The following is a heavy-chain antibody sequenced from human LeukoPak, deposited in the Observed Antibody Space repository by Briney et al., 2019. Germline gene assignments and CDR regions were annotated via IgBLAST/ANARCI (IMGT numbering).Heavy chain of an antibody. CDR3: ARGSTVGATESLGFDY. Sequence: ASVKVSCKASGYTFTGYYIHWVRQAPGQGLEWMGWINPNSGDTHYAQKSQGRVTMTRDTSISTAYMELSRLRSDDTAMYYCARGSTVGATESLGFDYWGQGNPVTVSS. V-gene: IGHV1-2*02. CDR1: GYTFTGYY. CDR2: INPNSGDT. J-gene: IGHJ4*02. D-gene: IGHD1-26*01.